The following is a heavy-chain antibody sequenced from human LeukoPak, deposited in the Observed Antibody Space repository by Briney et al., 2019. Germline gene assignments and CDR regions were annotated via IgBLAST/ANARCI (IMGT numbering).Heavy chain of an antibody. CDR2: IYHSGST. D-gene: IGHD3-9*01. CDR1: GGSISSSNW. J-gene: IGHJ4*02. Sequence: PSETLSLTCAVSGGSISSSNWWSWVRQPPGKGLEWIGEIYHSGSTNYNPSLKSRVTISVDKSKNQFSLKLSSVTAAGTAVYYCAREDDILTGYYFSRRGGFDYWGQGTLVTVSS. CDR3: AREDDILTGYYFSRRGGFDY. V-gene: IGHV4-4*02.